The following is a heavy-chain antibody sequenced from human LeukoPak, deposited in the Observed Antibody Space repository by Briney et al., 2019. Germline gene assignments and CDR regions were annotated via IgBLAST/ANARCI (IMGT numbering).Heavy chain of an antibody. CDR1: GFTFSSYW. J-gene: IGHJ4*02. CDR3: ARGGYYYDSSEEY. D-gene: IGHD3-22*01. Sequence: PGGSLRLSCAASGFTFSSYWMSWVRQAPGKGLEWVANIKQDGSEKYYVDSVKGRFTISRDNARNSLYLQMNSLRAEDTAVYYCARGGYYYDSSEEYWGQGTLVTVSS. CDR2: IKQDGSEK. V-gene: IGHV3-7*01.